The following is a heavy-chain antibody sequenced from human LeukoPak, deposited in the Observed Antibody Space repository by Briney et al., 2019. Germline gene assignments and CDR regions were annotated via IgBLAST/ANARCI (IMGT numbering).Heavy chain of an antibody. J-gene: IGHJ4*02. CDR2: ISSSSSSI. CDR1: GFTFSSYS. V-gene: IGHV3-21*01. D-gene: IGHD6-13*01. CDR3: ARTATDTGEFNY. Sequence: GGSLRLSCAASGFTFSSYSMNWVRQAPGKGLECVSSISSSSSSIYYADSVKGRFTISRDDAKNSLYLQMNSLRAEDTAVYYCARTATDTGEFNYWGQGTLVTVSS.